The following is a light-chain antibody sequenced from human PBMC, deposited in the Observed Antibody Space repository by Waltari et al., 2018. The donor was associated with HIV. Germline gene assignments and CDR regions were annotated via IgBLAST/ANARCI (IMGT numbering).Light chain of an antibody. CDR2: ENN. CDR3: ESYDSIKHWV. V-gene: IGLV6-57*03. J-gene: IGLJ3*02. Sequence: NFMLTQPHSVSESPGKTVTISCNRSSGRIASSFVQWYQQRPGSATTTVIYENNQRPSGVPARFSGSSDSFSNSASLTIAGRKTEDEADYDCESYDSIKHWVCGGGTKLTVL. CDR1: SGRIASSF.